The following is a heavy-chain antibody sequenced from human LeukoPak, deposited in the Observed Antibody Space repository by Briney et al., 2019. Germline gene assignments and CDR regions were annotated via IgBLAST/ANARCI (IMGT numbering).Heavy chain of an antibody. CDR3: ARGGSTAPWGYYYYMDV. J-gene: IGHJ6*03. D-gene: IGHD4-11*01. Sequence: ASVKVSCKASGYTFTGYYMHWVGQAPGQRLEWMGRINPNSGGTNYAQKFQGRVTMTRDTSISTAYMELSRLRSDDTAVYYCARGGSTAPWGYYYYMDVWGKGTTVTVSS. CDR2: INPNSGGT. CDR1: GYTFTGYY. V-gene: IGHV1-2*06.